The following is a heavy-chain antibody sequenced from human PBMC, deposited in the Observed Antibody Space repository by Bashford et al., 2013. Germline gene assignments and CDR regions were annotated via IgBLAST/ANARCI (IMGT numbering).Heavy chain of an antibody. V-gene: IGHV3-74*01. CDR1: GFTFSRYY. CDR3: ASWPSEYSFGRFDY. CDR2: IGSDGVDT. D-gene: IGHD5-18*01. J-gene: IGHJ4*02. Sequence: GGSSRLSCAASGFTFSRYYVHWVRQAPGKGLVWVSRIGSDGVDTGYADSVKGRFTISRDNAKNTLYLQMNSLRAEDTAVYYCASWPSEYSFGRFDYWGQGSLVTVSS.